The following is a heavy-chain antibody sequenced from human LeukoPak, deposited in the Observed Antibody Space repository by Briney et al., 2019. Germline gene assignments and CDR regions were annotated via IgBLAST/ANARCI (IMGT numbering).Heavy chain of an antibody. D-gene: IGHD5-18*01. CDR1: GYTFTSYY. Sequence: ASVKVSCKASGYTFTSYYMHWVRQAPGQGLEWMGIINPSGGSTSYAQKFQGRVSMTRDTSTSTVYMELSSLRSADTAVYYCARVIYSYGSSDAFDIWGQGTLVTVSS. J-gene: IGHJ3*02. CDR3: ARVIYSYGSSDAFDI. V-gene: IGHV1-46*01. CDR2: INPSGGST.